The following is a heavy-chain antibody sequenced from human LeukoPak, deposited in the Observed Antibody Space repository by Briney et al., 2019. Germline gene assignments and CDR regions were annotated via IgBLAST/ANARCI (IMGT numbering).Heavy chain of an antibody. CDR3: AKDMAVYCSSTSCSPFDY. D-gene: IGHD2-2*01. CDR1: GFTVSSNY. Sequence: GGSLRLSCAASGFTVSSNYMSWVRQAPGKGLEWVSVIYSGGSTYYADSVKGRFTISRDNAKNSLYLQMNSLRAEDTALYYCAKDMAVYCSSTSCSPFDYWGQGTLVTVSS. CDR2: IYSGGST. J-gene: IGHJ4*02. V-gene: IGHV3-53*05.